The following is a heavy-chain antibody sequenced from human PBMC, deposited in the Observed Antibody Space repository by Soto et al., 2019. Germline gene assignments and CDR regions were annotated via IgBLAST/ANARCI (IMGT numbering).Heavy chain of an antibody. CDR2: IIPIFGTA. D-gene: IGHD3-9*01. CDR1: GGTFSSYA. Sequence: SVKVSCKASGGTFSSYANSWVGQAPGQGLEGMGGIIPIFGTANYAQKFQGRDTITADKSTSTAYMELSSRSSEDTAVYYCARELTGSYYYYGMDVWGQGTTVTVSS. V-gene: IGHV1-69*06. J-gene: IGHJ6*02. CDR3: ARELTGSYYYYGMDV.